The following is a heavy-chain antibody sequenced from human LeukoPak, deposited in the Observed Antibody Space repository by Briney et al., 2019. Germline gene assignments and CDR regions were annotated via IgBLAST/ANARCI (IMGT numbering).Heavy chain of an antibody. V-gene: IGHV4-4*02. D-gene: IGHD3-3*01. J-gene: IGHJ3*02. Sequence: PSGTLSLTCAVSGGSISSSNWWSWVRQPPGKGLEWIGEIYHSGSTYYNPSLKSRVTISEDTSKNQFSLRLSSVTAAETAVYYCARAFRGIFGVLDAFDIWGQGTMVTVSS. CDR2: IYHSGST. CDR1: GGSISSSNW. CDR3: ARAFRGIFGVLDAFDI.